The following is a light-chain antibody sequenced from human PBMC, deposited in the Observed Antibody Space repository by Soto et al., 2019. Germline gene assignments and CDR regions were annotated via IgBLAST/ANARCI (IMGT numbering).Light chain of an antibody. J-gene: IGKJ1*01. CDR2: DAS. CDR1: QSISVW. Sequence: DIPMTQSPSTLSASVLDRVTITCRASQSISVWLAWYQHKPGKAPKLLIYDASSLESGVPSRFSGSGSGTEFTLTISSLQPDDFATYYCQQYNSYPWTFGQGTKVEIK. CDR3: QQYNSYPWT. V-gene: IGKV1-5*01.